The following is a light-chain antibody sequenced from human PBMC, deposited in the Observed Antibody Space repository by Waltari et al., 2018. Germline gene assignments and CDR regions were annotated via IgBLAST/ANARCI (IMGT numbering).Light chain of an antibody. CDR2: AKN. Sequence: SSELTQDPAVSVALGQTVRITCQGDSIRSNYASWYQQKPGQAPVLVIYAKNNRPSGIPDRFSGSSSGNTASLTITGAQAEDEADYYCNSRDSSANHVVFGGGTKLTVL. J-gene: IGLJ2*01. V-gene: IGLV3-19*01. CDR1: SIRSNY. CDR3: NSRDSSANHVV.